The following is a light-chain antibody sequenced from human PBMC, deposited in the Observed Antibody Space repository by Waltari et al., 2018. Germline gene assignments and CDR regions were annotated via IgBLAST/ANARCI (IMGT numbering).Light chain of an antibody. Sequence: QSALTQPASVSGSPGQSITISCIGTSSDVGGYNYVSWYQQHPGKVPKLLIYDVSNRPSGVSNRFSGSKSVNTASLTISGLQAEDEADYYCSSYTSISTPVVFGGGTKLTVL. CDR1: SSDVGGYNY. CDR3: SSYTSISTPVV. CDR2: DVS. J-gene: IGLJ2*01. V-gene: IGLV2-14*03.